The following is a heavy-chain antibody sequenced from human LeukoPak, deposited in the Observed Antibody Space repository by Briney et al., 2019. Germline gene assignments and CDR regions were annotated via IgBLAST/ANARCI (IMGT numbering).Heavy chain of an antibody. CDR3: ATVAQGRCSSGPAFDY. CDR2: IRYDGSNK. V-gene: IGHV3-30*02. J-gene: IGHJ4*02. D-gene: IGHD6-19*01. CDR1: GFTFSSYG. Sequence: GGSLRLSCAASGFTFSSYGMHWVRQAPGKGLEWVAFIRYDGSNKYYADSVKGRFTISRDNSKNTLYLQMNSLRAEDTAVYYCATVAQGRCSSGPAFDYWGQGTLVTVSS.